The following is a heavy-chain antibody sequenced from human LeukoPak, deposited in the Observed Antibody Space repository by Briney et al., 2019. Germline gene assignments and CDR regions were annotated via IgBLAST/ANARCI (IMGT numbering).Heavy chain of an antibody. Sequence: GGSLRLSCAASGFTFSNYAMSWVRQAPGKGLEWVSGINWNGGSTGYADSVKGRFTISRDNAKNSLYLQMNSLRAEDTALYYCARASGYSYGYYFDYWGQGTLVTVSS. CDR3: ARASGYSYGYYFDY. J-gene: IGHJ4*02. CDR1: GFTFSNYA. CDR2: INWNGGST. D-gene: IGHD5-18*01. V-gene: IGHV3-20*04.